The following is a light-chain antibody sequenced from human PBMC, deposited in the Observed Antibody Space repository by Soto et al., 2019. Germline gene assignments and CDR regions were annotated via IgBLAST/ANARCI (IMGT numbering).Light chain of an antibody. CDR3: GTWDSSLSASYV. Sequence: QSVLTQPPSASGTPGQRVTISCSGSSNNIGTNNVYWYQQLPGTAPGTAPKLLIYDNNKRPSGIPDRFSGSKSGTSATLGITGLQTGDEADYYCGTWDSSLSASYVFGTGTKLTVL. V-gene: IGLV1-51*01. J-gene: IGLJ1*01. CDR1: SNNIGTNN. CDR2: DNN.